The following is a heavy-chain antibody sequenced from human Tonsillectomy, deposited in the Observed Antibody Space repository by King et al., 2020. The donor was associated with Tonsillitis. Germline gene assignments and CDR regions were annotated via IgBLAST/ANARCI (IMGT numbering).Heavy chain of an antibody. J-gene: IGHJ3*02. CDR2: ISYDGSNK. CDR1: GFTFSSYA. D-gene: IGHD3-22*01. CDR3: ARASTIPPHYYDSSGPGGAFDI. V-gene: IGHV3-30-3*01. Sequence: VQLVESGGGVVQPGRSLRLSCAASGFTFSSYAMHWVRQAPGKGLEWLAVISYDGSNKYYADSVKGRFTISRDNSKNTLYLQMNSLRAEDTAVYYCARASTIPPHYYDSSGPGGAFDIWGQGTMVTVSS.